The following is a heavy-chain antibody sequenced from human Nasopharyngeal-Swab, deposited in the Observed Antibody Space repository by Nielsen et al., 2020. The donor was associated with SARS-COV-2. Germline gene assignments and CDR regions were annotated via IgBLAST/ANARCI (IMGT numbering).Heavy chain of an antibody. J-gene: IGHJ4*02. D-gene: IGHD3-3*01. Sequence: ASVKVSCKASGYTFTSYAMNWVRQAPGQGLEWMGWINTNTGNPTYAQGFTGRFVFSLDTSVSTAYLQISSLKAEDTAVYYCARASLITIFGVVQHFDYWGQGTLVTVSS. V-gene: IGHV7-4-1*02. CDR3: ARASLITIFGVVQHFDY. CDR2: INTNTGNP. CDR1: GYTFTSYA.